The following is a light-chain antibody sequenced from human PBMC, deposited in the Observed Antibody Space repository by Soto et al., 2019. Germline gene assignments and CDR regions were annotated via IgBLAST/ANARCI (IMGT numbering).Light chain of an antibody. J-gene: IGLJ2*01. V-gene: IGLV2-14*01. Sequence: QSVLTQPASVSGSPGQSITLSCTGTSSDIGGYDYVSWYQRYPGKAPKLIIYDVNNRPSGVSNRFSGSKSGNTASLTISGVQAEDEADYYCTSYASSSNHVVFGGGTKLTVL. CDR2: DVN. CDR1: SSDIGGYDY. CDR3: TSYASSSNHVV.